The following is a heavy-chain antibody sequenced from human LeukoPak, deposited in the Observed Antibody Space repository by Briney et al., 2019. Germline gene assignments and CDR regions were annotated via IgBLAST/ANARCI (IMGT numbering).Heavy chain of an antibody. J-gene: IGHJ4*02. V-gene: IGHV7-4-1*02. CDR3: ARAAAGIWWPRRLDYFDY. D-gene: IGHD6-13*01. CDR2: INTNTGNP. Sequence: ASVKVSCKASGYTFTSYAMNWVRQAPGQGLEWMGWINTNTGNPTYAQGFTGRFVFSLDTSVSTAYLQISSLKAEDTAVYYCARAAAGIWWPRRLDYFDYWGQGTLVTVSS. CDR1: GYTFTSYA.